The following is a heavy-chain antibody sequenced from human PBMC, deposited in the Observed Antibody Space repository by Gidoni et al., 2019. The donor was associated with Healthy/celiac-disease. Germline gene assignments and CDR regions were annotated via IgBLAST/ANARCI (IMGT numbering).Heavy chain of an antibody. CDR3: ARRYNWFDP. CDR1: GGSFSGYY. Sequence: QVQLQQWGAGLLTPSETLSLTCAVYGGSFSGYYWSWIRQPPGKGLEWIGEINHSGSTNYNPSRKSRVTISVDTSKNQFSLKLSAVTAADTAVYYCARRYNWFDPWGQGTLVTVSS. J-gene: IGHJ5*02. V-gene: IGHV4-34*01. CDR2: INHSGST.